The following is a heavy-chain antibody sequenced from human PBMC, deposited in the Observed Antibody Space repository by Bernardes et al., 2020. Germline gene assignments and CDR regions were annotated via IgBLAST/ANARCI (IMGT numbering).Heavy chain of an antibody. V-gene: IGHV3-53*01. CDR2: IYSGGST. Sequence: GSLRLSCAASGFTVSSNYMSWVRQAPGKGLEWVSVIYSGGSTYYADSVKGRFTISRDNSKNTLYLQMNSLRAEDTAVYYCARGDGDYDLAFDIWGQGTMVTVSS. D-gene: IGHD4-17*01. J-gene: IGHJ3*02. CDR1: GFTVSSNY. CDR3: ARGDGDYDLAFDI.